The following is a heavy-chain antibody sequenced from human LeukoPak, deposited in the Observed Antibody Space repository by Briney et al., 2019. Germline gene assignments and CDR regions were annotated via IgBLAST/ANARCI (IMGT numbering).Heavy chain of an antibody. D-gene: IGHD5-12*01. CDR2: TWYDGSNT. CDR3: ARDSGYDLVYGMDV. J-gene: IGHJ6*02. V-gene: IGHV3-33*01. CDR1: GFTFRSYG. Sequence: GGSLRLSCAAPGFTFRSYGMHWVRQAPGKGLEWVAITWYDGSNTYYADSVKGRFTISRDNSKNTLYLQMNSLRADDTAVYYCARDSGYDLVYGMDVWGQGTTVTVSS.